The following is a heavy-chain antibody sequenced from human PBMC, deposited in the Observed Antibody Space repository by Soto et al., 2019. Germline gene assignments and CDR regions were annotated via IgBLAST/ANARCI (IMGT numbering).Heavy chain of an antibody. J-gene: IGHJ4*02. CDR1: GFTFTKAY. D-gene: IGHD1-26*01. V-gene: IGHV3-15*01. CDR3: ATEGGYPGSNFYGAY. Sequence: EVQLVESGGGLVEPGGSIRLSCVASGFTFTKAYMTWVRQAPGKGLEWVGRIKGSHAGGTTDYATSVKGRFTISRDDSKTALYLKMNSLKTEDTCVDYCATEGGYPGSNFYGAYWGQGTLVTVSS. CDR2: IKGSHAGGTT.